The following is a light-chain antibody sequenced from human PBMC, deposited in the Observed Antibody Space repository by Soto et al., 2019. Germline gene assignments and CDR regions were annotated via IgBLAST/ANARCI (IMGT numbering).Light chain of an antibody. CDR1: SSDVGGYNY. CDR2: DVS. Sequence: LTQPRSVSGSPGQSVTISCTGTSSDVGGYNYVSWYLQHPGKAPKVMIYDVSKRPSGVPDRFSGSKSGNTASLTISGLQSGDEADYYCCSFAGNYIYVFGTGTKVTVL. J-gene: IGLJ1*01. V-gene: IGLV2-11*01. CDR3: CSFAGNYIYV.